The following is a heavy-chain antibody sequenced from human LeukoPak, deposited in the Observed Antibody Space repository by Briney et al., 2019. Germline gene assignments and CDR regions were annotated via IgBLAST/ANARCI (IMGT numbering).Heavy chain of an antibody. D-gene: IGHD2-2*01. CDR1: GYTFTSYG. J-gene: IGHJ1*01. CDR2: ISAYNGNT. CDR3: GGGFCTSRSCYLHFHH. Sequence: ASVKVSCKASGYTFTSYGISWVRQAPGQGLEWMGWISAYNGNTNYAQKLQGRVTMTTDTSTSTAYMELNSLRAEDTAVYYCGGGFCTSRSCYLHFHHWGQGTLVTVSS. V-gene: IGHV1-18*01.